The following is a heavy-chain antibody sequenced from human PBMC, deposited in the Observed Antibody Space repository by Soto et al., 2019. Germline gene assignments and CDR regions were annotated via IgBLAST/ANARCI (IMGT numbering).Heavy chain of an antibody. CDR1: GFTFSSYS. J-gene: IGHJ6*02. D-gene: IGHD6-13*01. CDR3: ARLHQYSSSWYYYYYGMDV. V-gene: IGHV3-48*02. Sequence: GGSLRLSCAASGFTFSSYSMNWVRQAPGKGLEWVSYISSSSTIYYADSVKGRFTISRDNAKNSLYLQMNSLRDEDTAVYYCARLHQYSSSWYYYYYGMDVWGQGTTVTVSS. CDR2: ISSSSTI.